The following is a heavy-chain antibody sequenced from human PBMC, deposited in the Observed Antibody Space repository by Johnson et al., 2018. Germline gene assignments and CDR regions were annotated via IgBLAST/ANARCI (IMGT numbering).Heavy chain of an antibody. J-gene: IGHJ3*02. Sequence: EVQLVESGGDLVQPRRSLRLSCTASGFTFGDYAMSWFRQAPGKGLEWVGFIRSKAYGGTTEYAASVKGRFTISRDDSKSIAYLQMDSLTTEATAVYYCTRDKAAAGVRAFDIWGQGTMVTVSS. V-gene: IGHV3-49*03. CDR2: IRSKAYGGTT. CDR1: GFTFGDYA. CDR3: TRDKAAAGVRAFDI. D-gene: IGHD6-13*01.